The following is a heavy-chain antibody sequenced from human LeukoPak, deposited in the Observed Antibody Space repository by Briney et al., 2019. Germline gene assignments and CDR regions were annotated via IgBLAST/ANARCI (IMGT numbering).Heavy chain of an antibody. Sequence: GAAVKVSRMVSEGTFRKYAICWVRAYLGEGVVWVGRIIPLFGRAEYAQRFQGRVTITADEATSTVYMEVSSLRSEDTAVYYCASPKEDSDYYFDHWGQGTLVTVSS. V-gene: IGHV1-69*15. J-gene: IGHJ4*02. CDR1: EGTFRKYA. CDR3: ASPKEDSDYYFDH. CDR2: IIPLFGRA. D-gene: IGHD4-11*01.